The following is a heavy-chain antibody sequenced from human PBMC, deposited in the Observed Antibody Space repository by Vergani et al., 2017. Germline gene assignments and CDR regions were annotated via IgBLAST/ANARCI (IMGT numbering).Heavy chain of an antibody. V-gene: IGHV4-31*03. D-gene: IGHD6-13*01. CDR2: ISYSGTT. CDR1: SGSISSGGYY. CDR3: AGTFRGDSSTPRGGYWYFDL. Sequence: QVLLQESGPGLVKPSQTLSLTCTVSSGSISSGGYYWSWIRQHPGKGLEWIGYISYSGTTYYNLSLRSRITISVDTAKNQFSLKLSSVTAADTAVYYCAGTFRGDSSTPRGGYWYFDLWGRGTLVTVSS. J-gene: IGHJ2*01.